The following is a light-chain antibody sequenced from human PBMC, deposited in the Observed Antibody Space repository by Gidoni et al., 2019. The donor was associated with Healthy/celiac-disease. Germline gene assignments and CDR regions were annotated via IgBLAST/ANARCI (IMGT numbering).Light chain of an antibody. Sequence: EIVLTQSPGTLSLSPGERATLSCRASQSVSSSYLAWYQQKPGQAPRLLIYGASSRATGIPDRFSVSGSGTDFTLTISRLEPEYFAVYYCQQYGSSQFTFGPGTKVDIK. CDR1: QSVSSSY. J-gene: IGKJ3*01. CDR3: QQYGSSQFT. CDR2: GAS. V-gene: IGKV3-20*01.